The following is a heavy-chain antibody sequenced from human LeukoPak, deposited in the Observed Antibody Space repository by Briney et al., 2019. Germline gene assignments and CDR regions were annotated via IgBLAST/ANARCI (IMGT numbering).Heavy chain of an antibody. Sequence: GGSLRLSCAASGFTFSSYGMSWVRQAPGKGLEWVANIKEDGSEKYYVDPVKGRFTISRDKAKNSLYLQMNSLRAEDTAVYYCARDGDIVVVPAAIGYYGMDVWGQGTTVTVSS. V-gene: IGHV3-7*01. D-gene: IGHD2-2*01. CDR3: ARDGDIVVVPAAIGYYGMDV. CDR1: GFTFSSYG. CDR2: IKEDGSEK. J-gene: IGHJ6*02.